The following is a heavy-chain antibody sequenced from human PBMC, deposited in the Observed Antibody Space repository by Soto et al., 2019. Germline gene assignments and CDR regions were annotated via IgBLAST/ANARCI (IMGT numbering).Heavy chain of an antibody. CDR2: IYYSGST. CDR3: ARGRKWPATKVSLQLWFDP. Sequence: NPSETLSLTCTVSGGSISSGGYYWSWIRQHPGKGLEWIGYIYYSGSTYYNPSLKSRVTISVDTSKNQFSLKLSSVTAADTAVYYCARGRKWPATKVSLQLWFDPWGQGTLVTVSS. J-gene: IGHJ5*02. V-gene: IGHV4-31*03. D-gene: IGHD1-1*01. CDR1: GGSISSGGYY.